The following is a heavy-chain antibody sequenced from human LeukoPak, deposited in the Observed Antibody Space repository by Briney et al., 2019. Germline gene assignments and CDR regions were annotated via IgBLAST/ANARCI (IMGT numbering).Heavy chain of an antibody. Sequence: GGSLRLSCAASGFTFSSYWMHWVRQAPGKGLVWVSRINSDGSSTSYADSVKGRFTISRDNAKNTLYLQMNSLRAEDTAVYYCARDKLWFGTTYYYYGMDVWGQGTTVTVSS. CDR1: GFTFSSYW. D-gene: IGHD3-10*01. CDR2: INSDGSST. V-gene: IGHV3-74*01. CDR3: ARDKLWFGTTYYYYGMDV. J-gene: IGHJ6*02.